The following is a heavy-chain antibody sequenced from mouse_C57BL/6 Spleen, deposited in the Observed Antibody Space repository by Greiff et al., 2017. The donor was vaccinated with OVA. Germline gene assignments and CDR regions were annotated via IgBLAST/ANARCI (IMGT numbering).Heavy chain of an antibody. Sequence: EVQLQESGGGLVKPGGSLKLSCAASGFTFSSYAMSWVRQTPEKRLEWVATISDGGSYTYYPDNVKGRFTISRDNAKNNLYLQMSHLKSEDTAMYYCARESYPFAYWGQGTLVTVSA. CDR2: ISDGGSYT. V-gene: IGHV5-4*01. CDR1: GFTFSSYA. J-gene: IGHJ3*01. D-gene: IGHD2-12*01. CDR3: ARESYPFAY.